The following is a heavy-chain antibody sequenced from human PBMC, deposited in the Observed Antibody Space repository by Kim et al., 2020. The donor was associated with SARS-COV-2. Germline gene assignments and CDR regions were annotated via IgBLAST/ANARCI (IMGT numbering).Heavy chain of an antibody. Sequence: GGSLRLSCAASGFTFSSYSMNWVRQAPGKGLEWVSSISSSSSYIYYADSVKGRFTISRDNAKNALYLQMNSLRAEDTAVYYCARDYDFWSGYYYYYYGLDVWGQGTTVTLPS. CDR1: GFTFSSYS. J-gene: IGHJ6*02. D-gene: IGHD3-3*01. CDR3: ARDYDFWSGYYYYYYGLDV. CDR2: ISSSSSYI. V-gene: IGHV3-21*01.